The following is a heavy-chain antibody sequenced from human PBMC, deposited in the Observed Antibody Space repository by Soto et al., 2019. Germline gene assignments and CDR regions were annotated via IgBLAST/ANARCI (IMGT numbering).Heavy chain of an antibody. D-gene: IGHD3-22*01. J-gene: IGHJ3*02. Sequence: GGSLRLSCAASGFTFSNAWMSWVRQAPGKGRGWVGRIKSKTDGGTRDYAAPVKGRFTISRDDSKNTLYLQMNSLKTEDTAVYYCSTDADYYDSSGYYAFDIWGQGTMVTVSS. CDR1: GFTFSNAW. CDR2: IKSKTDGGTR. V-gene: IGHV3-15*01. CDR3: STDADYYDSSGYYAFDI.